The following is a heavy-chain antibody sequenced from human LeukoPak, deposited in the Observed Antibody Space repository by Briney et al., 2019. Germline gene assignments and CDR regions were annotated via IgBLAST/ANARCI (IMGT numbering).Heavy chain of an antibody. CDR1: GFTFSSFS. V-gene: IGHV3-21*06. CDR2: IGSSSSDI. Sequence: GGSLRLSCAASGFTFSSFSMNWVRQAPGKGLEWVSCIGSSSSDIHYADSVKGRFTISRDNTKNSLYLQMNSLRGEDTAVYYCARDSGLIVGALNFDYWGQGTLVTVSS. CDR3: ARDSGLIVGALNFDY. J-gene: IGHJ4*02. D-gene: IGHD1-26*01.